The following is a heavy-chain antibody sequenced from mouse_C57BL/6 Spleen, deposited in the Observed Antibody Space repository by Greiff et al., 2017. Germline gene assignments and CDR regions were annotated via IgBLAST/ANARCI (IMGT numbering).Heavy chain of an antibody. CDR3: ARELPPFDY. D-gene: IGHD1-1*01. V-gene: IGHV1-59*01. CDR2: IDPSDSYT. Sequence: QVQLQQPGAELVRPGTSVKLSCKASGYTFTSYWMHWVKQRPGQGLEWIGVIDPSDSYTNYNQKFKVKATLTVDTSSSTAYMQLSSLTSEDSAVYYCARELPPFDYWGQGTTLTVSS. CDR1: GYTFTSYW. J-gene: IGHJ2*01.